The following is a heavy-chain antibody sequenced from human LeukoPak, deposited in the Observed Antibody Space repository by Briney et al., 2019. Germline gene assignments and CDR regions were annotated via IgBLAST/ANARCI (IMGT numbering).Heavy chain of an antibody. D-gene: IGHD6-19*01. CDR2: ISYDGSNK. J-gene: IGHJ4*02. CDR3: AAGEGGWRLDY. V-gene: IGHV3-30*03. CDR1: GFTFSSYG. Sequence: GGSLRLPCAASGFTFSSYGMHWVRQAPGKGLEWVAVISYDGSNKYYADSVKGRFTISRDNSKNTLYLQMNSLRAEDTAVYYCAAGEGGWRLDYWGQGTLVTVSS.